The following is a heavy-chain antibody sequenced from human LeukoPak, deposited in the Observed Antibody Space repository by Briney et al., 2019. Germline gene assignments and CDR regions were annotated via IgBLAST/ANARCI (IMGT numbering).Heavy chain of an antibody. CDR3: ASNPRGDSLTFDY. CDR1: GYTLSSYG. V-gene: IGHV1-18*04. Sequence: ASVKVSCKASGYTLSSYGVNWVRQAPGQRLEWVGWISIYKGNTNYAQILQGRVTMTTDTSTSTVYMELRSLRSDDTAVYYCASNPRGDSLTFDYWGQGTLVTVSS. CDR2: ISIYKGNT. J-gene: IGHJ4*02. D-gene: IGHD2-21*02.